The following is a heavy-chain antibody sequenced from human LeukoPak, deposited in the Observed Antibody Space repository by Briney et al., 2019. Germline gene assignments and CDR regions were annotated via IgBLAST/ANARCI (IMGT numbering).Heavy chain of an antibody. Sequence: PGGSLRLSCAASGFTFSSYSMNWVRQAPGKGLEWVSSISSSSSYIYYADSAEGRFTISRDNAKNSLYLQMNSLRAEDTAVYYCARDAGSGDDAFDIWGQGTMVTVSS. CDR1: GFTFSSYS. CDR3: ARDAGSGDDAFDI. D-gene: IGHD2-15*01. CDR2: ISSSSSYI. V-gene: IGHV3-21*01. J-gene: IGHJ3*02.